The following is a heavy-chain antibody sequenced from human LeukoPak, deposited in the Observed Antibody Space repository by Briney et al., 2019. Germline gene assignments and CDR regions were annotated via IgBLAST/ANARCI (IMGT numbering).Heavy chain of an antibody. Sequence: PGRSLRLSCAAAGFTFRNSAFHWVRQAPGKGLEWVAVVSDDGSKRFYADSVKGRFTISRDNSKDTLYLHMKTLRPEDTAVYYCARESGFMMVGEINADNWFDPWGQGTPVTVSS. CDR1: GFTFRNSA. CDR2: VSDDGSKR. CDR3: ARESGFMMVGEINADNWFDP. V-gene: IGHV3-30*04. J-gene: IGHJ5*02. D-gene: IGHD3-22*01.